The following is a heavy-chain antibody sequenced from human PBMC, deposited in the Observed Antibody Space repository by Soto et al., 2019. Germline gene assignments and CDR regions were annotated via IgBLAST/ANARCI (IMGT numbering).Heavy chain of an antibody. J-gene: IGHJ3*02. CDR1: GGSISSYY. CDR3: AGGGHKNRGPDAFDI. CDR2: IYYSGST. Sequence: PSETLSLTCTASGGSISSYYWSWIRQPPGKGLEWIGYIYYSGSTNYNPSLKSRVTISVDTSKNQFSLKLSSVTAADTAVYYCAGGGHKNRGPDAFDIWGQGTMVTVSS. D-gene: IGHD2-15*01. V-gene: IGHV4-59*08.